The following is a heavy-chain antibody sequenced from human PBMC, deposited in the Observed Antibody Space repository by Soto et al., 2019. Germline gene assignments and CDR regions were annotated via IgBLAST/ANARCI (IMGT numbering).Heavy chain of an antibody. CDR3: ARDKITCLFDY. V-gene: IGHV4-34*01. CDR1: GGSFSGYY. CDR2: INHSGST. Sequence: QVQLQQWGAGLLKPSETLSLTCAVYGGSFSGYYWTWIRQPPGTGLEWIGEINHSGSTNYNPSLKIRVTISVDTSKNQFSLKLTSATAAYTAVYYCARDKITCLFDYWGQGTLVTVSS. D-gene: IGHD3-10*01. J-gene: IGHJ4*02.